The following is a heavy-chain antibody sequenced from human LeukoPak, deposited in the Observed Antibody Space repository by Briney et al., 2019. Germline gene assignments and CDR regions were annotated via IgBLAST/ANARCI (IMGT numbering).Heavy chain of an antibody. CDR1: GGSVSSGSYY. CDR2: IYCSGST. Sequence: SETLSLTCTVSGGSVSSGSYYWSWIRQPPGKGLEWIGYIYCSGSTNYNPSLKSRVTMSVDTSKNQFSLKLSSVTAADTAVYYCARGGAGGVTAYRRGWFDPWGQGTLVTVSS. D-gene: IGHD3-16*01. V-gene: IGHV4-61*01. J-gene: IGHJ5*02. CDR3: ARGGAGGVTAYRRGWFDP.